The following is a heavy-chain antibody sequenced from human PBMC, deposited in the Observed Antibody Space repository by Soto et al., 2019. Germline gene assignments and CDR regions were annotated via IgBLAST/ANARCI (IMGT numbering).Heavy chain of an antibody. D-gene: IGHD2-15*01. Sequence: PGGSLRLSCAASGFTFSSYAMSWVRQAPGKGLEWVSGISGSGGGTYYADSVKGRFTISRDNSKNTLYLQMNSLRAEDAAVYYCAKTVVAATNWFDPWGQGTLVTVSS. J-gene: IGHJ5*02. CDR3: AKTVVAATNWFDP. CDR2: ISGSGGGT. V-gene: IGHV3-23*01. CDR1: GFTFSSYA.